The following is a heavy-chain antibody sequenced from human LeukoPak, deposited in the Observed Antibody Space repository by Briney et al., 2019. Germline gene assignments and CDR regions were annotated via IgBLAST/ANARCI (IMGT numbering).Heavy chain of an antibody. Sequence: SETLSLTCTVSGGSISSYYWSWIRQPPGKGLEWSGYIYYSGSTNYNPSLKSRVTISVDTSKNQFSLKLSSVTAADTAVYYCARVRVKWEPLDAFDIWGQGTMVTVSS. D-gene: IGHD1-26*01. CDR3: ARVRVKWEPLDAFDI. CDR1: GGSISSYY. V-gene: IGHV4-59*01. CDR2: IYYSGST. J-gene: IGHJ3*02.